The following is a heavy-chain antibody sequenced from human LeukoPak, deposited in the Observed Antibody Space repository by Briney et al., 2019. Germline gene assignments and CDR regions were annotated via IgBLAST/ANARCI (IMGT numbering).Heavy chain of an antibody. J-gene: IGHJ4*02. CDR3: AAALDY. CDR2: IYYSGNT. D-gene: IGHD2-15*01. CDR1: GDSINSSTYS. Sequence: SETLSLTCTVSGDSINSSTYSWAWIRQPPGKGLEYIGSIYYSGNTYYNPSLESRVIISVDTSKNQFSLKLTSVTAADTAVYYCAAALDYWGQGTLVTVSS. V-gene: IGHV4-39*01.